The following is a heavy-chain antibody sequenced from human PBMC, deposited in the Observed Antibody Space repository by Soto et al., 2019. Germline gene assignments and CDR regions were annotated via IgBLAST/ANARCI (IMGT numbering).Heavy chain of an antibody. J-gene: IGHJ4*02. CDR2: ISSSSSYI. D-gene: IGHD6-13*01. CDR1: GFTFSSYS. CDR3: ARDVSSSWSPHFDY. Sequence: AGGSLRLSCAASGFTFSSYSMNWVRQAPGKGLEWVSSISSSSSYIYYADSVKGRFTISRDNAKNSLYLQMNSLRAEDTAVYYCARDVSSSWSPHFDYWGQGTLVTVSS. V-gene: IGHV3-21*01.